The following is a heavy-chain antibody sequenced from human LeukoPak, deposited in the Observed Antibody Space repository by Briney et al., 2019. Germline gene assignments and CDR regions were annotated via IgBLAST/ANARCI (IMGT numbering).Heavy chain of an antibody. Sequence: SETPSLTCTVSGDSISNYYWSWIRQPAGKGLEWIGRIYTSGSTNYNPSLKSRVTMSVDTSKNQFSLKLSSVTAADTAVYYCARHLGGSGSHDAFDIWGQGTMVTVSS. D-gene: IGHD3-10*01. CDR2: IYTSGST. CDR1: GDSISNYY. CDR3: ARHLGGSGSHDAFDI. V-gene: IGHV4-4*07. J-gene: IGHJ3*02.